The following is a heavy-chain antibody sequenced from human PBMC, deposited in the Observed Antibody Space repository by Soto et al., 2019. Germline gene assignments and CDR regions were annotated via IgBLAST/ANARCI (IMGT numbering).Heavy chain of an antibody. D-gene: IGHD3-3*01. CDR2: IYYSGST. V-gene: IGHV4-39*01. Sequence: PSETLSLTCTVSGGSISSSSYYWGWIRQPPGKGLEWIGSIYYSGSTYYNPSLKSRVTISVDTSKNQFSLKLSSVTAADTAVYYCARPGIVDFWSGYSYYYGIEVWGQGTTVTVSS. J-gene: IGHJ6*02. CDR3: ARPGIVDFWSGYSYYYGIEV. CDR1: GGSISSSSYY.